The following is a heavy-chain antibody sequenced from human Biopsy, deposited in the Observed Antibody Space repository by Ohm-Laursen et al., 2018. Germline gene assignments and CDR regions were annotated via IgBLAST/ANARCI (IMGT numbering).Heavy chain of an antibody. CDR1: GFAFSYYG. V-gene: IGHV3-33*01. CDR3: ARDDDTTGHYMILNH. Sequence: SLSLSCAASGFAFSYYGLHWVHQAPGKGLQWVAVMWSDGINKNYADSVKGRFTVSRDNSNNVLYLQMSSLRDEDSAVYYCARDDDTTGHYMILNHWGQGTLVTVSS. CDR2: MWSDGINK. J-gene: IGHJ5*02. D-gene: IGHD3-9*01.